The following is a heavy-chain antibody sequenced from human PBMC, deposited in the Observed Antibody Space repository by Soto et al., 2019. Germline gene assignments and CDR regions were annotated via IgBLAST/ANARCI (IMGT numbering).Heavy chain of an antibody. V-gene: IGHV1-18*01. CDR3: ARDPPPPDY. Sequence: APVKVSFKAFCFTLAHYAFSWMRQAPGQGLEWMGWISAYNGNTNYAQKLQGRVTMTTDTSTSTAYMELRSLRSDDTAVYYCARDPPPPDYWGQGTLVTVSS. CDR1: CFTLAHYA. J-gene: IGHJ4*02. CDR2: ISAYNGNT.